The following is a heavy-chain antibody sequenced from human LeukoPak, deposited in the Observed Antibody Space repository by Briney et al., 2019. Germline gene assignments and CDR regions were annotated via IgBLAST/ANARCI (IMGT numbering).Heavy chain of an antibody. CDR3: ATRTWRGDDFWSGYPPHHFDY. CDR1: GYTLTELS. Sequence: ASVKDSSKVSGYTLTELSMHWVRQAPGKGLEWMGGFDPEDGETIYAQKFQGRVTMTEDTSTDTAYMELSSLRSEDTAVYYCATRTWRGDDFWSGYPPHHFDYWGQGTLVSASS. V-gene: IGHV1-24*01. CDR2: FDPEDGET. J-gene: IGHJ4*02. D-gene: IGHD3-3*01.